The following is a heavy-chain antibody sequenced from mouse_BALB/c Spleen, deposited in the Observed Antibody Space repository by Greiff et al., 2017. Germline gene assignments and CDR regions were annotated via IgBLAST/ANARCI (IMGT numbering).Heavy chain of an antibody. CDR2: INSNGGST. Sequence: EVKLVESGGGLVKLGGSLKLSCAASGFTFSSYYMSWVRQTPEKRLELVAAINSNGGSTYYPDTVKGRFTISRDNAKNTLYLQMSSLKSEDTALYYCARHPYGYGAMDYWGQGTSVTVSS. CDR1: GFTFSSYY. V-gene: IGHV5-6-2*01. CDR3: ARHPYGYGAMDY. J-gene: IGHJ4*01. D-gene: IGHD1-2*01.